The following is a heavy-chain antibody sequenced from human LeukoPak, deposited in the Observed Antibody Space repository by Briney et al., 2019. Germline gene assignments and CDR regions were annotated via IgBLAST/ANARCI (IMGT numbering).Heavy chain of an antibody. CDR1: GYTFTSYY. Sequence: ASVKVSCKASGYTFTSYYMHWVRQAPGQGLEWMGIINPSGGSTSYAQKFQGRVTMTRDTFTSTVYMELSSLRSEDTAVYYCARDQRLYDAFDIWGQGTMVTVSS. CDR2: INPSGGST. V-gene: IGHV1-46*01. J-gene: IGHJ3*02. D-gene: IGHD6-25*01. CDR3: ARDQRLYDAFDI.